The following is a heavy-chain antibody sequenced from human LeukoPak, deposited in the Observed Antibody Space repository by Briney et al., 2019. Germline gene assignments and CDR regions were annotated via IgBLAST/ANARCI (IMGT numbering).Heavy chain of an antibody. CDR1: GYTLTELS. D-gene: IGHD3-22*01. V-gene: IGHV1-24*01. J-gene: IGHJ6*03. Sequence: ASVKVSCKVSGYTLTELSMHWVRQAPGKGLEWMGGFDPEDGETIYAQKFQGRVTMTEDTSTDTAYMELSRLRSDDTAVYYCARDWKMIVVVITSAYTMDVWGKGTTVTVSS. CDR2: FDPEDGET. CDR3: ARDWKMIVVVITSAYTMDV.